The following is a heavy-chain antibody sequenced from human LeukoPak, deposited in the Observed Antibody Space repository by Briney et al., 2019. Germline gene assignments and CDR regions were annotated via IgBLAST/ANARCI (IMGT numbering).Heavy chain of an antibody. D-gene: IGHD6-13*01. Sequence: GGSLRLSCAASGFTVSSSCMSWVRQAPGRGLEWVSIIYSSGSTFYADSVKGRFTISRDNAKNSLYLQMNSLRAEDTAVYYCASYRVSRSSWRKYDYWGQGTLVTVSS. CDR1: GFTVSSSC. J-gene: IGHJ4*02. CDR3: ASYRVSRSSWRKYDY. CDR2: IYSSGST. V-gene: IGHV3-53*01.